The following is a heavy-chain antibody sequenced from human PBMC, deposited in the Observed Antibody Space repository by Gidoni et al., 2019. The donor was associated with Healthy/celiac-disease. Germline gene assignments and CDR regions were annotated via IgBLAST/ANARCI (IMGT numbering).Heavy chain of an antibody. CDR1: GFPFSSYS. V-gene: IGHV3-21*01. CDR2: ISSSSSYI. Sequence: EVQLVESGGGLVKPGGSLRLSCAASGFPFSSYSMNWVRQAPGKGLEWVSSISSSSSYIYYADSVKGRFTISRDNAKNSLYLQMNSLRAEDTAVYYCARDISYLDGMDVWGQGTTVTVSS. CDR3: ARDISYLDGMDV. D-gene: IGHD3-10*01. J-gene: IGHJ6*02.